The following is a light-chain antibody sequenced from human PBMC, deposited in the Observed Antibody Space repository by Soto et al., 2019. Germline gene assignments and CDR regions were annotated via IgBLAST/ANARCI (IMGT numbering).Light chain of an antibody. CDR2: DAS. J-gene: IGKJ1*01. V-gene: IGKV3-20*01. CDR1: QSVSSSS. Sequence: EIVLTQSPGTLSLSPGERATLSCRASQSVSSSSLAWYQQKRGQAARLLIHDASSRAIGIPDRFSGSGSGTDFTVTISTRESEDGAVYYCQQYSGSPRTVGQGTKVDVK. CDR3: QQYSGSPRT.